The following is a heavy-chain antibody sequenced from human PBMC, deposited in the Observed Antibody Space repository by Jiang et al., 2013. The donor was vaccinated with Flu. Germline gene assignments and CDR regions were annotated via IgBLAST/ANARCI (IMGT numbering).Heavy chain of an antibody. CDR1: GFTFSDYS. D-gene: IGHD2-2*01. CDR3: AGGFSSTAGSDY. Sequence: LVKPGGSLRLSCAASGFTFSDYSMSWIRQAPGKGLEWISYISGSGVTIYYADSVKGRFTISRDNAKHSLYLQMNSLRAEDTAVYYCAGGFSSTAGSDYWGQGTLVTVSS. J-gene: IGHJ4*02. V-gene: IGHV3-11*01. CDR2: ISGSGVTI.